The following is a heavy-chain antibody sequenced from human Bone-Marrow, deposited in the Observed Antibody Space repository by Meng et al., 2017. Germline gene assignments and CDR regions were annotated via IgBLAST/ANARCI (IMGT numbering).Heavy chain of an antibody. V-gene: IGHV4-34*01. CDR1: GGSFSGYY. Sequence: SETLSLTCAVYGGSFSGYYWSWIRQPPGKGLEWIGEINHSGSTNYNPSLKSRVTISVDTSKNQFSLKLSSVTAADTAVYYCAFTPQAGYFDYWGQGTLVTVSS. CDR3: AFTPQAGYFDY. CDR2: INHSGST. J-gene: IGHJ4*02. D-gene: IGHD3-16*01.